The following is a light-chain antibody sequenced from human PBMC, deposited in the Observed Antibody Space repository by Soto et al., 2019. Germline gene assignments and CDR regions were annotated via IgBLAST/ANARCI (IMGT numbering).Light chain of an antibody. Sequence: VLTQSPGTLSLSPGERATLSCRASPSVNNTYLAWYQQKPGQSPRLLIYGASIRATAIPDRFSGSGSGTDFTLTISRLEPEDSAVYYCQQHSRSITFGGGTKVEIK. V-gene: IGKV3-20*01. J-gene: IGKJ4*01. CDR1: PSVNNTY. CDR3: QQHSRSIT. CDR2: GAS.